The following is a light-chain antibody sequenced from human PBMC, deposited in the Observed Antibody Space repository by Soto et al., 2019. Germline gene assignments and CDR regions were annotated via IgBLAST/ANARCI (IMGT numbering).Light chain of an antibody. CDR2: GAS. V-gene: IGKV3-15*01. J-gene: IGKJ2*01. CDR1: QTVSSN. CDR3: QQYHNWYT. Sequence: EIVMTQSPATLSVSPGERATLSCRASQTVSSNLAWYQQRPGQAPRLLIYGASTRATGIPARFSGSGSGTEFTLTISSLQSEDFAVYYCQQYHNWYTVGQGTKLEIK.